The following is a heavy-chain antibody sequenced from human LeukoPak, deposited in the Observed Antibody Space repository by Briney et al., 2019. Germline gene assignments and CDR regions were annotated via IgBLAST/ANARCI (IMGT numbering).Heavy chain of an antibody. V-gene: IGHV3-30*02. J-gene: IGHJ4*02. Sequence: GGSLRLSCAASGFTFSGYGMHWVRQAPGKGLEWVAFIRYDGDNKYYTDSVKGRFTISRDNSMNTLYLQMNSLRAEDTAVYYCAKPHFDSWGQGTLVTVSS. CDR2: IRYDGDNK. CDR1: GFTFSGYG. CDR3: AKPHFDS.